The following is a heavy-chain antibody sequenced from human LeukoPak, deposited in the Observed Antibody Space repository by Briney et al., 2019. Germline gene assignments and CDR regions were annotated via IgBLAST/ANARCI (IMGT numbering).Heavy chain of an antibody. CDR1: GYTFTSYD. V-gene: IGHV1-8*03. CDR2: MNPNSGNT. D-gene: IGHD2-2*01. J-gene: IGHJ4*02. CDR3: SRARAPAAPFVF. Sequence: GASVKVSCKSSGYTFTSYDINWVRQATGPGLEWMGWMNPNSGNTGYAQKFQGRVTITRNTSKSKANMELRSKRSKDTAEHYYSRARAPAAPFVFWGGGTLVSVSS.